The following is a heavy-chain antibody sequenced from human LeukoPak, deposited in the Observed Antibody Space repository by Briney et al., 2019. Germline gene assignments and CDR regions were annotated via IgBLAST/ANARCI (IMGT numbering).Heavy chain of an antibody. J-gene: IGHJ3*02. CDR2: INTDTRNP. V-gene: IGHV7-4-1*02. CDR1: GYTFTSYA. D-gene: IGHD3-3*01. CDR3: ARPVPGLRSGYYAFDI. Sequence: ASVKVSCKTSGYTFTSYAMSWVRQAPGQGLEWMGWINTDTRNPTYAQGFTGRFVFPLDTSVSTAYLQISSLKAEDTAVYYCARPVPGLRSGYYAFDIWGQGTMVTVSS.